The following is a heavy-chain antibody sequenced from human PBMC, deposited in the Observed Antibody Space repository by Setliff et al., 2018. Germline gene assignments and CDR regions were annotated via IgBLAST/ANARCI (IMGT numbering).Heavy chain of an antibody. CDR1: YW. V-gene: IGHV5-10-1*01. J-gene: IGHJ5*01. CDR3: ARPIESSRWHPFDS. D-gene: IGHD2-2*01. Sequence: YWISWVRQKPGGGLEWMGKVDPSDSYATYGPSFQGHVIISVDTSINTVYLQWSRLEASDSGIYYCARPIESSRWHPFDSWGQGTLVTVSS. CDR2: VDPSDSYA.